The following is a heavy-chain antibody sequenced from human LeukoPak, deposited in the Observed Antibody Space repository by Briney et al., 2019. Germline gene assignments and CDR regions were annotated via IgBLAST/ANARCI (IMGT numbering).Heavy chain of an antibody. CDR1: GGTMSNNF. J-gene: IGHJ4*02. CDR2: IYSSGRT. Sequence: SETLSLTCTASGGTMSNNFWSWIRQPAGKGLEWIGRIYSSGRTNYNPCLKSRVVISLDMCKNRISLTLTSVTAADTAVYYCARAPRGCGGTCPFDYWGQGTLVSVSS. CDR3: ARAPRGCGGTCPFDY. V-gene: IGHV4-4*07. D-gene: IGHD2-15*01.